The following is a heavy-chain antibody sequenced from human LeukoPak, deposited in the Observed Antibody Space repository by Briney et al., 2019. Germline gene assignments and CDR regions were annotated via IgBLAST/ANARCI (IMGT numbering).Heavy chain of an antibody. CDR2: INAGNGNT. V-gene: IGHV1-3*01. D-gene: IGHD3-16*02. Sequence: ASVKVSCKASGYTFTSYAMHWVRQAPGQRLEWMGWINAGNGNTKYSQKFQGRVTITRDTSASTAYMELSSLRSEDTAVYYCAGSHNTFGGVISRWGLFDYWGQGTLVTVSS. CDR3: AGSHNTFGGVISRWGLFDY. CDR1: GYTFTSYA. J-gene: IGHJ4*02.